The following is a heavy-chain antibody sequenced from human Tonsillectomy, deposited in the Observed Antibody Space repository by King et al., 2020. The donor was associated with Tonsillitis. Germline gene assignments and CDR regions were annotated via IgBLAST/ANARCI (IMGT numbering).Heavy chain of an antibody. CDR2: IKSKTEGGTT. CDR1: GFSFSKAW. Sequence: VQLVESGGGLVKPGGSLRLSCAASGFSFSKAWMNWVRQAPGKGLEWVGRIKSKTEGGTTDYAAPVKGRFIISRDDSKNTLYLRMNSLKTEDTAVYYCSTDGMRDYGSGIDYWGQGTLVTVSS. D-gene: IGHD3-10*01. J-gene: IGHJ4*02. V-gene: IGHV3-15*07. CDR3: STDGMRDYGSGIDY.